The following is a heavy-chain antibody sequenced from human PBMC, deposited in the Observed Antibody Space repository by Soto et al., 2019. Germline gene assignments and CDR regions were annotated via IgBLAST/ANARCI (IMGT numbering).Heavy chain of an antibody. V-gene: IGHV3-30*18. D-gene: IGHD3-16*01. CDR2: ISYDVNMK. CDR3: ANFGGPVTEAVDDN. Sequence: PVWALRLSCSSSLFTFSNFGMHLVLHTPFKWLECVSSISYDVNMKYSADSVKGRFTISRDNSKNTLYLQMNSLRSEDTAVYYFANFGGPVTEAVDDNWGQGTLVTVSS. CDR1: LFTFSNFG. J-gene: IGHJ4*02.